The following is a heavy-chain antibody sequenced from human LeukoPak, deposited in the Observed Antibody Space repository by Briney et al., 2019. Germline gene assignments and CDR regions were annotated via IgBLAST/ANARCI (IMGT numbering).Heavy chain of an antibody. CDR1: GGSFSTYY. CDR3: ARVFGGPVSRRFDP. V-gene: IGHV4-4*07. CDR2: VYTSGST. D-gene: IGHD4-23*01. Sequence: SETLSLTCTVSGGSFSTYYWSWIRQPAGKGLEWIGRVYTSGSTNCNPSLKSRVTISVDTSKNQFSLKLSSVTAADTAVYYCARVFGGPVSRRFDPWGQGTLVTVSS. J-gene: IGHJ5*02.